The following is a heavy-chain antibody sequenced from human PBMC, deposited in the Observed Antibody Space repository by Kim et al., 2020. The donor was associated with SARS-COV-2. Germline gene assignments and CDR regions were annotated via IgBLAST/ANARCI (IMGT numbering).Heavy chain of an antibody. J-gene: IGHJ4*02. Sequence: LRLSCVVSGINFQKYGMHWVRQAPGKGLEWVALISHDGSNKFYADSVKGRFTLSRDNSKNTLYLQMNSLRAEDTAVYYCAKIHLGDLDTTNPYAHDYWGQGTLVTVSS. CDR1: GINFQKYG. CDR3: AKIHLGDLDTTNPYAHDY. V-gene: IGHV3-30*18. D-gene: IGHD3-16*01. CDR2: ISHDGSNK.